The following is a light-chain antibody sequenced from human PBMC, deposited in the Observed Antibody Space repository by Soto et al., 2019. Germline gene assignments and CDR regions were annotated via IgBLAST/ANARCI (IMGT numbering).Light chain of an antibody. J-gene: IGLJ2*01. Sequence: QSVLTQSPSASASLGASVKLTCTLSSGHNNHAIAWHQQQPGKGPRYLMKLNSDGSHNKGDGIPDRFSGSSSGAERYLTISSLQSEDEADYYCQAWGAGIQVFGGGTKVTVL. CDR3: QAWGAGIQV. V-gene: IGLV4-69*01. CDR2: LNSDGSH. CDR1: SGHNNHA.